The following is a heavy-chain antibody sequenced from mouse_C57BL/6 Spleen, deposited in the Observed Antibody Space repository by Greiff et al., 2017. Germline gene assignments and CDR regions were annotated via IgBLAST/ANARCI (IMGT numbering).Heavy chain of an antibody. CDR3: AREEITKAMDY. D-gene: IGHD1-1*01. CDR1: GYTFTSYW. J-gene: IGHJ4*01. Sequence: QVQLQQPGAELVRPGTSVKLSCKASGYTFTSYWMHWVKQRPGQGLEWIGVIAPSDSYTNYNQKFKGKATLTVDTSSSTAYMQLSSLTSEDSAVYYCAREEITKAMDYWGQGTSVTVSS. V-gene: IGHV1-59*01. CDR2: IAPSDSYT.